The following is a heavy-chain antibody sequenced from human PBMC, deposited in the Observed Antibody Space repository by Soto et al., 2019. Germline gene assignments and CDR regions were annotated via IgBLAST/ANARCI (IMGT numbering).Heavy chain of an antibody. V-gene: IGHV4-30-2*01. D-gene: IGHD1-1*01. CDR3: ARVNPSTGTTRLYFDY. CDR1: GGSISSGGYS. CDR2: IYHSGST. J-gene: IGHJ4*02. Sequence: QLQLQESGSGLVKPSQTLSLTCAVSGGSISSGGYSWSWIRQPPGKGLEWIGYIYHSGSTYYNPSLKSRVTISVDRSKNQFSLKLSSVTAADTAVYYCARVNPSTGTTRLYFDYWGQGTLVTVSS.